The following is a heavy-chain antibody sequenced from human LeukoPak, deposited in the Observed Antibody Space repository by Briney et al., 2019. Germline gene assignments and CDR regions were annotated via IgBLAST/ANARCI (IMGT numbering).Heavy chain of an antibody. CDR3: ATERQYYDILTGYYSRRPYFDY. D-gene: IGHD3-9*01. V-gene: IGHV1-24*01. CDR2: FDPEDGET. Sequence: ASVKVSCKVSGYTLTELSMHWVRQAPGKGLEWMGGFDPEDGETIYAQKFQGRVTMTEDTSTDTAYMELSSMRSEDTAVYYCATERQYYDILTGYYSRRPYFDYWGQGTLVTVSS. J-gene: IGHJ4*02. CDR1: GYTLTELS.